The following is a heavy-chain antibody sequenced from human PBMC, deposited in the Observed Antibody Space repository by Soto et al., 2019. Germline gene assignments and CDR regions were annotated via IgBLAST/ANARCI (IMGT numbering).Heavy chain of an antibody. CDR1: GGSIRGSSYS. CDR3: ARHSDSTTVYHWFDP. D-gene: IGHD4-17*01. V-gene: IGHV4-39*01. J-gene: IGHJ5*02. Sequence: KLKGWGQGRGKPSGTLSLTCIVSGGSIRGSSYSWGGIGQPPGRGRGWFGGIYYSGSPYHNPSLKSRVTISVDTSKNQFSLKLSSVTAADTAVYYCARHSDSTTVYHWFDPWGQGTLVTVSS. CDR2: IYYSGSP.